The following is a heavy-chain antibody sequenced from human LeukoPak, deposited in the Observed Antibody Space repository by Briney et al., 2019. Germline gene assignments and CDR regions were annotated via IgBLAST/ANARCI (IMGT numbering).Heavy chain of an antibody. Sequence: GGSLRLSCAASGFTVSSNYMSWVRQAPGKGLEWIGRIKGKIDGETTDYAAPVKGRFSISRDDSKNTLDLQMNSLKIEDTAVYYCSTDPPSVWGQGTMVMVSS. V-gene: IGHV3-15*01. J-gene: IGHJ3*01. CDR1: GFTVSSNY. CDR3: STDPPSV. CDR2: IKGKIDGETT.